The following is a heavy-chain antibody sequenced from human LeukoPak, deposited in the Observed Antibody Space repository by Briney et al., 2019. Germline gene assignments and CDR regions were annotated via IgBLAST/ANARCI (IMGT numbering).Heavy chain of an antibody. CDR2: FDPEDGET. CDR1: GYTLTELS. J-gene: IGHJ5*02. D-gene: IGHD2-2*01. CDR3: ATETIGTGTDIVVVPAATRWFDP. Sequence: GASVKVSCKVSGYTLTELSMHWVRQAPGKGLEWMGGFDPEDGETIYAQKFQGRVTTTEDTSTDTAYMELSSLRSEDTAVYYCATETIGTGTDIVVVPAATRWFDPWGQGTLVTVSS. V-gene: IGHV1-24*01.